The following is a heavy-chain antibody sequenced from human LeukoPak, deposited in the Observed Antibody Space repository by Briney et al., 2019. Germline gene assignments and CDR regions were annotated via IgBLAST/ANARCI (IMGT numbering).Heavy chain of an antibody. D-gene: IGHD3-9*01. CDR3: ARDQPLIPMTGPGS. Sequence: GGSLRLSCAASGFTCSSYSMNWVRQAPGKGLEWISYISSSSGTIYYADSVKGRFTISRDNAKNSLYLQMNSLRAEDTGVYFCARDQPLIPMTGPGSWGQGTLVTVSS. CDR2: ISSSSGTI. J-gene: IGHJ5*02. CDR1: GFTCSSYS. V-gene: IGHV3-48*01.